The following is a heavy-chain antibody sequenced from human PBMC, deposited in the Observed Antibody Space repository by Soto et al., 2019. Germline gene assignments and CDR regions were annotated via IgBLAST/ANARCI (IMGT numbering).Heavy chain of an antibody. CDR1: GGSISSYY. Sequence: SETLSLTCTVSGGSISSYYWSWIRQPPGKGLEWIGYIYYSGSTNYNPSLKSRVTISVDTSKNQFSLKLSSVTAADTAVYYCARLLRYCSGSCYSRYFQHWGQGTLVTVSS. J-gene: IGHJ1*01. CDR2: IYYSGST. V-gene: IGHV4-59*01. D-gene: IGHD2-15*01. CDR3: ARLLRYCSGSCYSRYFQH.